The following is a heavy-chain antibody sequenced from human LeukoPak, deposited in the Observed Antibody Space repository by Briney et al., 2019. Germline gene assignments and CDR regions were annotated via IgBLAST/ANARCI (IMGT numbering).Heavy chain of an antibody. D-gene: IGHD6-13*01. J-gene: IGHJ5*02. CDR2: IYSGGST. CDR1: GFTVSSNY. CDR3: ARGYSSSWYDH. V-gene: IGHV3-66*01. Sequence: GGSLRLSCAASGFTVSSNYMSWVRQAPGKGLEWVSVIYSGGSTYYADSVKGRFTISRDNSKNTLYLQMNSLRAEDTAVYYCARGYSSSWYDHWGQGTLVTVSS.